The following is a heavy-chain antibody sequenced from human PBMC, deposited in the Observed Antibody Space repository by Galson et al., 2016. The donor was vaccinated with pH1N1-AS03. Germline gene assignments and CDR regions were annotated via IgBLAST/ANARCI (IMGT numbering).Heavy chain of an antibody. Sequence: SLRLSCAVSGFRFDDYAMHWVRQAPGKGLEWVSSIGWNSNKLDYADSVKGRFTISKDSAKNSLNLQMNSLRAEDTALYYCIKGGAASADFFDIWGQGTMVTVSS. J-gene: IGHJ3*02. D-gene: IGHD3/OR15-3a*01. CDR3: IKGGAASADFFDI. CDR2: IGWNSNKL. CDR1: GFRFDDYA. V-gene: IGHV3-9*01.